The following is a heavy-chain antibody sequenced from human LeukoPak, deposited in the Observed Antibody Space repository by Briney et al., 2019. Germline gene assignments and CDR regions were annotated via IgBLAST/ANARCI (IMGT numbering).Heavy chain of an antibody. CDR3: ARSYGGGVPTSY. Sequence: PGGSLRLSCAASGFTFRNYWMHWVRQAPGKGLVWISHISDDGRFTDYADSVKGRFTISRDNAKNTLHLQMNSLRAEDTAVYYCARSYGGGVPTSYWGQGTLVTVSS. J-gene: IGHJ4*02. V-gene: IGHV3-74*01. D-gene: IGHD1-26*01. CDR1: GFTFRNYW. CDR2: ISDDGRFT.